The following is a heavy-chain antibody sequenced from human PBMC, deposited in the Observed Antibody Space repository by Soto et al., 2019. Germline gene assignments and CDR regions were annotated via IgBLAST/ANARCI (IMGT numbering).Heavy chain of an antibody. CDR1: GFSISSGFYS. V-gene: IGHV4-61*01. CDR3: ARVISVLRFLEWSYGMDV. D-gene: IGHD3-3*01. Sequence: PSETLSLTCAVSGFSISSGFYSLSWIRQPPGKGLEWIGYIYYNVNTNYNPSLKSRVTISVDTSKNQFSLKLSSVTAADTAVYYCARVISVLRFLEWSYGMDVWGQGTTVTVSS. CDR2: IYYNVNT. J-gene: IGHJ6*02.